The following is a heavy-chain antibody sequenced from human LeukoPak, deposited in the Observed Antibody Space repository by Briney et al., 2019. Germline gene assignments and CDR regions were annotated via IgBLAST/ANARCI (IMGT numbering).Heavy chain of an antibody. D-gene: IGHD3-10*01. Sequence: SETLSLTCTVSGGSISSDGYYWSWIRQHPGRGLEWIGYIYYSGSTYYNPSLKSRLTISVDTSKNQFSLKLNSVTAADTAVYYCASYGSGSYRFDPWGQGTLVTVSS. CDR1: GGSISSDGYY. CDR2: IYYSGST. CDR3: ASYGSGSYRFDP. J-gene: IGHJ5*02. V-gene: IGHV4-31*03.